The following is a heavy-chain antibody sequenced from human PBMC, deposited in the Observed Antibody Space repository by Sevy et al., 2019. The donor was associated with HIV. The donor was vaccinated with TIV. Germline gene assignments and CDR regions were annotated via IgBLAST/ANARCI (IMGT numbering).Heavy chain of an antibody. V-gene: IGHV3-48*03. D-gene: IGHD3-22*01. Sequence: GGSLRLSCAASGFTFSSYDMNWVRQAPGRGLEWVSYISSSRSSIYYADSVKGQFTISRDNPKNSLYLEMNSLRVEDTAVYYCARDLPGDTRMDVWGQGTTVTVSS. CDR3: ARDLPGDTRMDV. J-gene: IGHJ6*02. CDR1: GFTFSSYD. CDR2: ISSSRSSI.